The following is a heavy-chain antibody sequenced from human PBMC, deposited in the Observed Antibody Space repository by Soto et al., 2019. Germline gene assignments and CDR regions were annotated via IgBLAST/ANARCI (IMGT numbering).Heavy chain of an antibody. V-gene: IGHV3-33*06. CDR1: GFTFSSYG. CDR3: AKGYCSGGSCYRLDY. J-gene: IGHJ4*02. D-gene: IGHD2-15*01. Sequence: GGSLRLSCAASGFTFSSYGMHWVRQAPGKGLEWVAVIWYDGSNKYYADSVKGRFTISRDNSKNTLYLQMNSLRAEDTAVYYCAKGYCSGGSCYRLDYWGQGTLVTVSS. CDR2: IWYDGSNK.